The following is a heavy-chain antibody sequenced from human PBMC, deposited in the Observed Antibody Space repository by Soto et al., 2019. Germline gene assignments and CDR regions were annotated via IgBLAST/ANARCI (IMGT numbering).Heavy chain of an antibody. CDR3: AREAATSFMWFDP. D-gene: IGHD2-15*01. V-gene: IGHV4-31*03. CDR1: GGSISSGGYY. CDR2: IYYGGST. J-gene: IGHJ5*02. Sequence: SETLSLTCTVSGGSISSGGYYWSWIRQHPGKGLEWIGYIYYGGSTYYNPSLKSRVTISVDTSKNQFSLKLSSVTAADTAVYYCAREAATSFMWFDPWGQGTLVTVSS.